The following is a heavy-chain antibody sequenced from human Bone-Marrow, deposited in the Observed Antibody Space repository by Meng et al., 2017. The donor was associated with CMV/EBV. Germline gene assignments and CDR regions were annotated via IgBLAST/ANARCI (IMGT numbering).Heavy chain of an antibody. CDR2: IHSGGST. Sequence: GESLKISCAASGFTFSSYAMSWVRQAAGKGLEWVSVIHSGGSTYYADSVKGRFTISRDNSKNTLYLQMNSLRAEDTAVYYCAREGVIANYYYYGMDVWGQGTTVTVSS. CDR3: AREGVIANYYYYGMDV. J-gene: IGHJ6*02. D-gene: IGHD2-21*01. V-gene: IGHV3-53*01. CDR1: GFTFSSYA.